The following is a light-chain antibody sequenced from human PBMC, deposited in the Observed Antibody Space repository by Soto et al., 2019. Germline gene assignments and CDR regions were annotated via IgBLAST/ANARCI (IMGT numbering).Light chain of an antibody. Sequence: DIQMTQSPSSLSASVGDRVTITFRASQSISSYLNWYQQKPGKAPKLLIYAASSLQSGVPSRFRGSGSGTDFKLTISTLQPEDFAPYYCQQSYSTPSTFGQGTKVDSK. CDR3: QQSYSTPST. CDR1: QSISSY. CDR2: AAS. J-gene: IGKJ1*01. V-gene: IGKV1-39*01.